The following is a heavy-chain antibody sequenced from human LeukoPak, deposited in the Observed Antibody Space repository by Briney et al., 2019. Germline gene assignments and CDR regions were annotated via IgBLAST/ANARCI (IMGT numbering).Heavy chain of an antibody. D-gene: IGHD3-10*01. CDR3: ARRMGRRFGEKYYYYHYMDV. J-gene: IGHJ6*03. CDR2: INHSGSI. V-gene: IGHV4-34*01. CDR1: GGSFSGYY. Sequence: SETLSLTCAVYGGSFSGYYWSWIRQPPGKGLEWIGEINHSGSINYNSSLKSRVTISVDTSKNQFSLKLSSVTAVDTAVYYCARRMGRRFGEKYYYYHYMDVWGKGTTVTISS.